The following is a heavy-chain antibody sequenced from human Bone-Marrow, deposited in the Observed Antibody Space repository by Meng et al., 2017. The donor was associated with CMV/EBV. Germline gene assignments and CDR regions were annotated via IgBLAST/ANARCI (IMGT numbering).Heavy chain of an antibody. V-gene: IGHV4-34*01. CDR1: YY. D-gene: IGHD3-3*01. CDR3: ARGGTYYDFWSGYRSFVPNWFDP. CDR2: INHSGST. Sequence: YYWSWIRQPQGKGLEWIGEINHSGSTNYNPSLKSRVTISVDTSKNQFSLKLSSVTAADTAVYYCARGGTYYDFWSGYRSFVPNWFDPWGQGTLVTVSS. J-gene: IGHJ5*02.